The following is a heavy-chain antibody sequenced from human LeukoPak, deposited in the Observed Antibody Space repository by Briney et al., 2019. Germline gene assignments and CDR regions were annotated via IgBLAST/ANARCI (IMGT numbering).Heavy chain of an antibody. Sequence: GGSLRLSCAASGFTFSTYAMSWVRQAPGKGLEWVSAISGRGDIPHYADSVKGRFTISRDNPKNTLYLQMNSLRVEDTAVYYCAKDGVGADRNFDYWGQGTLVTVSS. CDR3: AKDGVGADRNFDY. CDR1: GFTFSTYA. D-gene: IGHD1-26*01. J-gene: IGHJ4*02. CDR2: ISGRGDIP. V-gene: IGHV3-23*01.